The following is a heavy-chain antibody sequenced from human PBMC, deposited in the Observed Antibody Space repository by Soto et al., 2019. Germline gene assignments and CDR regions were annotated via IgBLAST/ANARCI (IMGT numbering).Heavy chain of an antibody. CDR2: IKQDGSEK. D-gene: IGHD6-19*01. Sequence: GLPLRLPCAASGFTFSSHWSSRVRQDPGKGLEWVANIKQDGSEKYYVDSVKGRFTISRDNAKNSLYLQMNSLRAEDTAVYYCARDMAGIRDYWRQGTLVTVSS. V-gene: IGHV3-7*01. J-gene: IGHJ4*02. CDR1: GFTFSSHW. CDR3: ARDMAGIRDY.